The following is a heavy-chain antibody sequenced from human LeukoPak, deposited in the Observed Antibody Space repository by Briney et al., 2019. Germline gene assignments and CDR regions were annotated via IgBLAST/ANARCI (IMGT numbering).Heavy chain of an antibody. D-gene: IGHD1-14*01. CDR1: GYTFTSYD. CDR2: MNPNSGNT. V-gene: IGHV1-8*01. Sequence: SVKVSCKASGYTFTSYDINWVRQATGQGLEWMGWMNPNSGNTGYAQKFQGRVTMTRNTSISTAYMELGSLRSEDTAVYYCARKDTTKGYYYYGMDVWGQGTTVTVSS. J-gene: IGHJ6*02. CDR3: ARKDTTKGYYYYGMDV.